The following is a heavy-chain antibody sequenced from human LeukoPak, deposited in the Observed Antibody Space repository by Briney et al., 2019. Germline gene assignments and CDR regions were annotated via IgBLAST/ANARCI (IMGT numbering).Heavy chain of an antibody. CDR1: GYTFTSYD. V-gene: IGHV1-8*01. D-gene: IGHD6-19*01. CDR3: ARTTVAHYYYYYMDV. CDR2: MYPNRGNT. J-gene: IGHJ6*03. Sequence: ASVKVSCKASGYTFTSYDINWVRQATGQGLEWMGWMYPNRGNTGYAQKFQGRVTMTRNTSISTAYMELSSLRSEDTAVYYCARTTVAHYYYYYMDVWGKGTTVTISS.